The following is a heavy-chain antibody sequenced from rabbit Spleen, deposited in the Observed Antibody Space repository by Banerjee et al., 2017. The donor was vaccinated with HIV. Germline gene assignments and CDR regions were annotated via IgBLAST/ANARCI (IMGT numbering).Heavy chain of an antibody. CDR1: GFSFNSVYH. D-gene: IGHD8-1*01. Sequence: QSLEESGGDLVKPGASLTLTCTASGFSFNSVYHMCWVRQAPGKGLEWIACIYVGSSGFTYFATWAQGRFTISKTSSTTVTLQMTSLTVADTATYFCARDTGSSFSTYGMDLWGPGTLVTVS. V-gene: IGHV1S40*01. CDR3: ARDTGSSFSTYGMDL. J-gene: IGHJ6*01. CDR2: IYVGSSGFT.